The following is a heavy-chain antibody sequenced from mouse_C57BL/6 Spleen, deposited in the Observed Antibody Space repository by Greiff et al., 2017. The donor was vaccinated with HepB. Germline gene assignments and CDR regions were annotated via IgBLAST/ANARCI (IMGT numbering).Heavy chain of an antibody. Sequence: QVQLKQPGAELVKPGASVKLSCKASGYTFTSYWMHWVKQRPGQGLEWIGMIHPNSGSTNYNEKFKIKATLTVDKSYSTAYMQLSSLTSEDSAVYYCARGGIYYDYDDFDYWGQGTTLTVSS. V-gene: IGHV1-64*01. CDR1: GYTFTSYW. CDR3: ARGGIYYDYDDFDY. J-gene: IGHJ2*01. CDR2: IHPNSGST. D-gene: IGHD2-4*01.